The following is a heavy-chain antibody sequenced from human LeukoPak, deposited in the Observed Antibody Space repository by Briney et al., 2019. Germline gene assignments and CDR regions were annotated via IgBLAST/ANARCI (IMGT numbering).Heavy chain of an antibody. D-gene: IGHD3-3*01. J-gene: IGHJ5*02. Sequence: PSETLSLTCTVSGGSISSYYWSWIRRPAGKGLEWIGRIYTSGSTNYNPSLKSRVTMSVDTSKNQFSLKLSSVTAADTAVYYCARGSGYDFWSGSGFDPWGQGTLVTVSS. CDR2: IYTSGST. V-gene: IGHV4-4*07. CDR1: GGSISSYY. CDR3: ARGSGYDFWSGSGFDP.